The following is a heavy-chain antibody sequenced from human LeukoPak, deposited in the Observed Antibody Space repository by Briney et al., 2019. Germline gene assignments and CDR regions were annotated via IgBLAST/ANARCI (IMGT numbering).Heavy chain of an antibody. CDR3: ARDSVVAGQNFDY. J-gene: IGHJ4*02. CDR2: ISSSSSDI. CDR1: GFTFTSYS. V-gene: IGHV3-21*01. Sequence: GGSLRLSCTASGFTFTSYSMNWVRQTPGKGLEWVSSISSSSSDIYYVDSVKGRFTISRDNAKNSLFLQMNGLRAEDTAVYYCARDSVVAGQNFDYWGQGTLVTVSS. D-gene: IGHD2-15*01.